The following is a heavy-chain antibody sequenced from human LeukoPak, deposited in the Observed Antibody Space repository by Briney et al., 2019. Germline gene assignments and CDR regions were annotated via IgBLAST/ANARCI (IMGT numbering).Heavy chain of an antibody. J-gene: IGHJ4*02. CDR2: INPNSGGT. V-gene: IGHV1-2*02. D-gene: IGHD3-22*01. CDR1: GYTFTFYY. Sequence: ASVKASCTPSGYTFTFYYMHWVRQAPGQGLEWMGWINPNSGGTNYAQKFQGRVTMTRDTSISTAYMELSRLRSDDTAVYYCARDHSSYYYDSSGYYFDYWGQGTLVTVSS. CDR3: ARDHSSYYYDSSGYYFDY.